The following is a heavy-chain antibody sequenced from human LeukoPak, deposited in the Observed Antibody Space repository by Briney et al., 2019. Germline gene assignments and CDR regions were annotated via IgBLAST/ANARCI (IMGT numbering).Heavy chain of an antibody. J-gene: IGHJ6*03. D-gene: IGHD3-22*01. CDR3: ARGTNYYDSSGYYLYYYYYYMDV. CDR2: INPSGGST. Sequence: ASVKVSCKASGYTFTSYYMHWVRQAPGQGLEWMGIINPSGGSTSYAQKFQGRVTMTRDTSTSTVYMELSSLRSEDTAVYYCARGTNYYDSSGYYLYYYYYYMDVWGKGTTVTISS. CDR1: GYTFTSYY. V-gene: IGHV1-46*01.